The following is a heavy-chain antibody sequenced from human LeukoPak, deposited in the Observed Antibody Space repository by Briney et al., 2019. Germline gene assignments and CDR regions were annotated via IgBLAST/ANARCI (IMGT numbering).Heavy chain of an antibody. CDR1: GFTFSSYS. CDR3: ARVMLGITLYFDY. D-gene: IGHD3-16*01. J-gene: IGHJ4*02. Sequence: GGSLRLSCAASGFTFSSYSMNWVRQAPGKGLEWVSSISSSSSYIYYADSVKGRFTISRDNAKNSLYLQMNSLRAEDTAVYYCARVMLGITLYFDYWGQGTLVTVSS. V-gene: IGHV3-21*01. CDR2: ISSSSSYI.